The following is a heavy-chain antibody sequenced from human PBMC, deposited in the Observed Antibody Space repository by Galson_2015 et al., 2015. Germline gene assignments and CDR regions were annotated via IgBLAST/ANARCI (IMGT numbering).Heavy chain of an antibody. J-gene: IGHJ4*02. Sequence: SLRLSCAVSGFTFSNYWMHWVRQVPGKGLVWVSRISSDGTTTRYADSVKGRFTISRDNAKNTLYLQMNRLRAEDTAVYFCAANLFDHWGQGTLVTVPS. D-gene: IGHD2-8*01. V-gene: IGHV3-74*01. CDR1: GFTFSNYW. CDR2: ISSDGTTT. CDR3: AANLFDH.